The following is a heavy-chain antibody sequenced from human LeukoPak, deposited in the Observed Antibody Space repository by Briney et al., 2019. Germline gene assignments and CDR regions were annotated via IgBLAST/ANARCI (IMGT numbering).Heavy chain of an antibody. CDR2: ISSSSSYI. CDR3: ARDTFNY. CDR1: GFTFSSYT. Sequence: PGGSLRLSCAASGFTFSSYTMNWVRQAPGKGLEWVSSISSSSSYISYANSVKGRFTISRDNAKNSLYLQMNSLRVEDTAVYYCARDTFNYWGQGTLVTVSS. J-gene: IGHJ4*02. V-gene: IGHV3-21*01.